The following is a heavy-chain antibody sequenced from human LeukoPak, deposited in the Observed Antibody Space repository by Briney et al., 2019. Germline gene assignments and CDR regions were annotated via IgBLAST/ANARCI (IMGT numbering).Heavy chain of an antibody. J-gene: IGHJ5*02. CDR1: GGSISSYY. D-gene: IGHD3-10*01. V-gene: IGHV4-59*08. Sequence: SETLSLTCTVSGGSISSYYWSWIRQPPGKGLEWIGYIYYGGSTNYNPSLESRVTISVDTSKNQFSLKLSSVTAADTAVYYCARAEGVFSGWYHHWGQGTLVTVSS. CDR2: IYYGGST. CDR3: ARAEGVFSGWYHH.